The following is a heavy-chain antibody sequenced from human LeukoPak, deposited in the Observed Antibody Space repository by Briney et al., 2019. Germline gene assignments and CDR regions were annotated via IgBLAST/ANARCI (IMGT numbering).Heavy chain of an antibody. CDR1: GGSISSYY. V-gene: IGHV4-59*01. Sequence: SETLSLTCTVSGGSISSYYWSWIRQPPGKGLEWIGYIYYSGSTNYNPSLKSRVTISEDTSKNQFSLKLSSVTAADTAVYYCARSDYYDSSGYYDYWGQGTLVTASS. CDR2: IYYSGST. D-gene: IGHD3-22*01. CDR3: ARSDYYDSSGYYDY. J-gene: IGHJ4*02.